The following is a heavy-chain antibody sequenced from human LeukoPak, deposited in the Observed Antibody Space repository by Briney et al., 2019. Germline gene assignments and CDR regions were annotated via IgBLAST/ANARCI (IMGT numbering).Heavy chain of an antibody. D-gene: IGHD3-3*02. CDR2: INHGRST. CDR1: GGSFSGYY. Sequence: PSETLSLTCAVSGGSFSGYYWSWIRQPPGKGLEWIGEINHGRSTNYNPSLKSRVTMSVDTSKNQFSLKLSSVTAADTAIYYCARGQFWSGYSIWGQGTLVTVSS. CDR3: ARGQFWSGYSI. J-gene: IGHJ4*02. V-gene: IGHV4-34*01.